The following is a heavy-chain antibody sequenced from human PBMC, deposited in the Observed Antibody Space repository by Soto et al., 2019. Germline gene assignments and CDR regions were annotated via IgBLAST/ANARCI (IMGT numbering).Heavy chain of an antibody. J-gene: IGHJ4*02. CDR2: ISYDGSNT. Sequence: GGSLRLSCTASGFSFSSYAMQWVRQAPGKGLEWVALISYDGSNTYYADSVKGRFTISRDNSKNTLYLQMNSLRAEETAVYYCARGEIRKQQLIRGGFDFWGQGTLVTVSS. CDR3: ARGEIRKQQLIRGGFDF. D-gene: IGHD6-13*01. CDR1: GFSFSSYA. V-gene: IGHV3-30-3*01.